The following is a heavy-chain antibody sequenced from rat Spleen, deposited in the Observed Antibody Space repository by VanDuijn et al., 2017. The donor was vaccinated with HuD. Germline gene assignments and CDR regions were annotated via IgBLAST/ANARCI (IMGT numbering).Heavy chain of an antibody. CDR2: ITNTGGTN. CDR1: GFTFNKYW. J-gene: IGHJ4*01. CDR3: AKDKDGGYVMDA. Sequence: EVQLVESGGGLVQPGRSLKLSCVASGFTFNKYWMTWIRQAPGKGLEWIASITNTGGTNYYPDSVEGRFTISRDNAENTVYLQMNSLRSEDTATYYCAKDKDGGYVMDAWGQGASVTVSS. V-gene: IGHV5-31*01. D-gene: IGHD1-11*01.